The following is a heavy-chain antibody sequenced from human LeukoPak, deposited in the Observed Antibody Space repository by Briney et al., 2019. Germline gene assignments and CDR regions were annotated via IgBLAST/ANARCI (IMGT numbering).Heavy chain of an antibody. CDR1: GFTFSNYA. Sequence: GGSLRLSCSASGFTFSNYAMSWVRQAPGKGLEWVSGIRDNDFSTYYADSVKGRFTISRDNSKSPVYLQMNSLRAEDTAVYYCARSSGNYWAAPFDYWGQGTLVTVSS. V-gene: IGHV3-23*01. CDR3: ARSSGNYWAAPFDY. D-gene: IGHD1-26*01. CDR2: IRDNDFST. J-gene: IGHJ4*02.